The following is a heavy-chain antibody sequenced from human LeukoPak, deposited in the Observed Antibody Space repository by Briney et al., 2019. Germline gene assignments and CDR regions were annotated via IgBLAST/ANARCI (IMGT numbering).Heavy chain of an antibody. J-gene: IGHJ4*02. D-gene: IGHD4-17*01. CDR3: ARADYGDSSFDY. V-gene: IGHV5-51*01. Sequence: GESLKISCQGSGYRFTSYWIGWVRPMPGKGLEWMGIIYPGDSDTTYSPSFQGQVTISADKSINTAYLQWSSLKASDTAMYYCARADYGDSSFDYWGQGTLVTVSS. CDR2: IYPGDSDT. CDR1: GYRFTSYW.